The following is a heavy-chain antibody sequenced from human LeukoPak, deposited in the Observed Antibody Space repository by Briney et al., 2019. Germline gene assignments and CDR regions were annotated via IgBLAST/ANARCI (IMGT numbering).Heavy chain of an antibody. V-gene: IGHV4-4*02. CDR2: IYHSGST. D-gene: IGHD5-18*01. J-gene: IGHJ6*02. CDR1: GGSISSSNW. CDR3: ARGRGYSYGYYYYYYGMDV. Sequence: SETLSLTCAVSGGSISSSNWWSWVRQPPGKGLEWIGEIYHSGSTNYNPSLKSRVTISVDKSKSQFSLKLSSVTAADTAVYYCARGRGYSYGYYYYYYGMDVWGQGTTVTVSS.